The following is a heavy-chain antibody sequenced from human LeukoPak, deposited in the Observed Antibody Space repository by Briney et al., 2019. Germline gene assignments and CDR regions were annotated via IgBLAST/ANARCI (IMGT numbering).Heavy chain of an antibody. D-gene: IGHD1-26*01. J-gene: IGHJ5*02. Sequence: ASVKVSCKASGYTFTSYGISWVRQAPGQGLEWMGWISAYNGNTNYAQKLQGRVTMTTDTSTSTAYMELGSLRSDDTAVYYCARGHPRQNFVGATSYNWFDPWGQGTLVTVSS. V-gene: IGHV1-18*01. CDR1: GYTFTSYG. CDR2: ISAYNGNT. CDR3: ARGHPRQNFVGATSYNWFDP.